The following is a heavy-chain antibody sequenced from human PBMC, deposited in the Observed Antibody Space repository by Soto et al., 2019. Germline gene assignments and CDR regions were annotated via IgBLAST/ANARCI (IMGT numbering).Heavy chain of an antibody. Sequence: PSEPMSLTCSVSGGSISSFYWRWIRQPPGKGLEWIGYIYYSGSTNYNPSLKSRVTISVDTSKNQFSQKLSSVTAADTAVYYCARDSSSWGIDAFDIWGQGTMVTVSS. CDR3: ARDSSSWGIDAFDI. J-gene: IGHJ3*02. V-gene: IGHV4-59*01. D-gene: IGHD6-13*01. CDR2: IYYSGST. CDR1: GGSISSFY.